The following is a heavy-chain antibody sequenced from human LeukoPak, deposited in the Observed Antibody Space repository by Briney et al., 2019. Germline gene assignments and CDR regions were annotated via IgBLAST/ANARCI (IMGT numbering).Heavy chain of an antibody. J-gene: IGHJ6*03. CDR2: INPSGGST. V-gene: IGHV1-46*01. CDR1: GYTFTSYY. Sequence: ASVKVSCKASGYTFTSYYMHWVRQAPGQGLEWMGIINPSGGSTSYAQKFQGRVTMTRDTSKNQFSLKLSSVTAADTAVYYCAAQSPAKGYYYYMDVWGKGTTVTVSS. CDR3: AAQSPAKGYYYYMDV.